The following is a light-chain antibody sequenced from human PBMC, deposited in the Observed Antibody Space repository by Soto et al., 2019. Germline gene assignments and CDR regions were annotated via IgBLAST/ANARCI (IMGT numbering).Light chain of an antibody. Sequence: EIVLTQSQGTLSLSPGERATLSCRASQSISSYLAWYQQKPGQAPRLLIYGASSRATGIPDRFSGSGSGTDFTLTISRLEPEDFAVYYCQQYGSSPWTFGQGTKVDIK. J-gene: IGKJ1*01. V-gene: IGKV3-20*01. CDR2: GAS. CDR3: QQYGSSPWT. CDR1: QSISSY.